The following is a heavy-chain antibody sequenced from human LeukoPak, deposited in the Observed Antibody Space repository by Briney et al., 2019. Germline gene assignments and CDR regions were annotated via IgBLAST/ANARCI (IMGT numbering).Heavy chain of an antibody. Sequence: GGSLRLSCAASGFTFDDYAMHWVRQAPGKGLEWVSGISWNSGSIGYADSVKSRFTISRDNAKNSLYLQMNSLRAEDTALYYCAKVSEGDWGQGTLVTVSS. J-gene: IGHJ4*02. V-gene: IGHV3-9*01. CDR2: ISWNSGSI. D-gene: IGHD1-14*01. CDR1: GFTFDDYA. CDR3: AKVSEGD.